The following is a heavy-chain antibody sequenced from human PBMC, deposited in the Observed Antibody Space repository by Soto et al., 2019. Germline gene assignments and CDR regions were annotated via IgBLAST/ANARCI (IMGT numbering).Heavy chain of an antibody. CDR3: ARSHSFDGSIYHYYFDF. CDR2: IYASGAT. Sequence: SETLSLTCTVSGGSISTYYWSWIRQPPGGTLEWIGYIYASGATTYNPSLESRVTMSVDMPNNEFSLELTSLTVADTAVYYCARSHSFDGSIYHYYFDFWGQGTLVTVSS. V-gene: IGHV4-59*01. D-gene: IGHD3-10*01. CDR1: GGSISTYY. J-gene: IGHJ4*02.